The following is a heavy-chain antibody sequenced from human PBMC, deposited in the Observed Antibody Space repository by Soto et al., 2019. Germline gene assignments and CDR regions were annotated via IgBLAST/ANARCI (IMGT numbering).Heavy chain of an antibody. V-gene: IGHV3-30-3*01. J-gene: IGHJ5*02. D-gene: IGHD3-10*01. CDR3: ARDDLLWFGEWWFDP. CDR1: GFTFSSYA. Sequence: GGSLRLSCAASGFTFSSYAMHWVRQAPGKGLEWVAVISYDGSNKYYADSVKGRFTISRDNSKNTLYLQMNSLRAEDTAVYYCARDDLLWFGEWWFDPWGQGTLVTVSS. CDR2: ISYDGSNK.